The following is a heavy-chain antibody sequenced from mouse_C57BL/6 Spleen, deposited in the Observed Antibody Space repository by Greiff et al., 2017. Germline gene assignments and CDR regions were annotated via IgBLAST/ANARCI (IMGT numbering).Heavy chain of an antibody. CDR2: ILPGSGST. CDR1: GYTFNGYW. CDR3: ARAHSNYFAWFAY. D-gene: IGHD2-5*01. V-gene: IGHV1-9*01. J-gene: IGHJ3*01. Sequence: QVQLQQSGAELMKPGASVKLSCKATGYTFNGYWIEWVKQRPGHGLEWIGEILPGSGSTNYNEKFKGKATFTADTSSNTAYMQLSSLTTEDSAIYYCARAHSNYFAWFAYWGQGTLVTVSA.